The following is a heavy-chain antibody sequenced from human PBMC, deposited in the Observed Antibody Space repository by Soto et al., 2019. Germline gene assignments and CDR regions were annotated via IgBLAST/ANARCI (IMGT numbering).Heavy chain of an antibody. Sequence: PGGSLRLSCEASGFTFSAYCMTWVRQAPGKGLEWVANIKKDGNEKYHVDSVKGRFTISRDNAKSCLYLQMNSLTAVDTAVYYCVRGRGLDGSPYYDYYGMDVWGRGTTVTVSS. CDR1: GFTFSAYC. V-gene: IGHV3-7*03. CDR3: VRGRGLDGSPYYDYYGMDV. CDR2: IKKDGNEK. D-gene: IGHD3-16*01. J-gene: IGHJ6*02.